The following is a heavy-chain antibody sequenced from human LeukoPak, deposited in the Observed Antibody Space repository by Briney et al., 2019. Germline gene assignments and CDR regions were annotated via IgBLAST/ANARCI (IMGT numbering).Heavy chain of an antibody. CDR1: GGSISSYY. V-gene: IGHV4-59*12. CDR3: ARGVSSSWYQDYYYGMDV. D-gene: IGHD6-13*01. Sequence: SETLSLTCTVSGGSISSYYWSWIRQPPGKGLEWLGYIYYSGSTYYNPSLKSRVTISVDTSKNQFSLKLSSVTAADTAVYYCARGVSSSWYQDYYYGMDVWGQGTTVTVSS. CDR2: IYYSGST. J-gene: IGHJ6*02.